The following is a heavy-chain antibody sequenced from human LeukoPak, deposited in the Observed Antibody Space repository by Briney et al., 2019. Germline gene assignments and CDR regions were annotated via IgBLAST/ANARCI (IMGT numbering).Heavy chain of an antibody. Sequence: PSGTLSLTCAVSGGSGGSISSSNYWSWVRQPPGKGLEWIGEIYHSGSTNYNPSLKSRVTISVDTSKNQFSLKLSSVTAADTAVYYCARGEAAASLDYWGQGTLVTVSS. CDR3: ARGEAAASLDY. D-gene: IGHD6-13*01. CDR2: IYHSGST. J-gene: IGHJ4*02. CDR1: GGSGGSISSSNY. V-gene: IGHV4-4*02.